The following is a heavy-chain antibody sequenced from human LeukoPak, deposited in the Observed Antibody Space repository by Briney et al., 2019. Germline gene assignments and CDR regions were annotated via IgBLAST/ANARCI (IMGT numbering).Heavy chain of an antibody. V-gene: IGHV4-39*01. CDR1: GGSISSSSAY. CDR2: VYYSKNT. D-gene: IGHD5-18*01. CDR3: VSPRGFSYGYFDY. Sequence: SETLSLTCTVSGGSISSSSAYWGWIRQPPGKGLEWIGSVYYSKNTYYNPSLKSRVTISADTSKNQFSLTLGSVSATDTAVYYCVSPRGFSYGYFDYWGQGTLVTVSS. J-gene: IGHJ4*02.